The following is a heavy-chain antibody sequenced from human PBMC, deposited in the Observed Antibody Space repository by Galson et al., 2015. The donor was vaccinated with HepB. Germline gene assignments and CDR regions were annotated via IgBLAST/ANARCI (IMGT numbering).Heavy chain of an antibody. Sequence: QSGAEVKKPGESLKISCKGSGYSFTSYWIGWVRQMPGKGLEWMGIIYPGDSDTRYSPSFQGQVTISADKSISTAYLQWSSLKASDTAMYYCARGSLDDYGDYDGTGWFDPWGQGTLVTVSS. D-gene: IGHD4-17*01. CDR2: IYPGDSDT. J-gene: IGHJ5*02. V-gene: IGHV5-51*01. CDR1: GYSFTSYW. CDR3: ARGSLDDYGDYDGTGWFDP.